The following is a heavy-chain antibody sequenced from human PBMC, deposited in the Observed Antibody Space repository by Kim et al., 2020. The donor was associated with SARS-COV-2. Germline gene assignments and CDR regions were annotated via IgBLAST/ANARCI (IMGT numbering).Heavy chain of an antibody. Sequence: GGSLRLSCAASGFTFSSYDMHWVRQGTGEGLEWVSVIGTAGDTYYPGSVKGRFTISRENAKNSLYLQMNSLRAADTAVYYCARAHNGGARRYYYYGMDAWGQGTTVTVSS. J-gene: IGHJ6*02. V-gene: IGHV3-13*04. CDR1: GFTFSSYD. CDR2: IGTAGDT. CDR3: ARAHNGGARRYYYYGMDA. D-gene: IGHD4-17*01.